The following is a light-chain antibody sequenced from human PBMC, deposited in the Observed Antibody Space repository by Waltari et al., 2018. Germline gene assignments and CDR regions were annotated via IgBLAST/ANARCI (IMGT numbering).Light chain of an antibody. CDR2: GAS. Sequence: CRASQGLSSSYLAWYQQKPGQAPGLLIYGASSRATGIPDRFSGSGSGTDFTLTITSLEPEDFAGYSCQQYGSSPPTFGQGTKLEIK. V-gene: IGKV3-20*01. J-gene: IGKJ2*01. CDR3: QQYGSSPPT. CDR1: QGLSSSY.